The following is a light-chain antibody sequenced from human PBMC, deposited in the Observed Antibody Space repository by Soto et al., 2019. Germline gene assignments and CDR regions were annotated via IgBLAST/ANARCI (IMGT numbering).Light chain of an antibody. CDR2: DVS. J-gene: IGLJ1*01. CDR3: CSYTRSGTLI. CDR1: SGDIGDYNY. Sequence: QSALTQPASVSGSPGQSITISCVGTSGDIGDYNYVSWYQQHPGKVPKIIIYDVSNRPSGVSYRFSGTKSGNTASQTIYGFHAEDEADYYCCSYTRSGTLIFGTGTKVTFL. V-gene: IGLV2-14*01.